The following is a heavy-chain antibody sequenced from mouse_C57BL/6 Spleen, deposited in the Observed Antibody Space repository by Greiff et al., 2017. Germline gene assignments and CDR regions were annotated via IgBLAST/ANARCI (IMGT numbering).Heavy chain of an antibody. J-gene: IGHJ4*01. CDR3: ARRRDYYGSSYVAMDY. CDR2: INPNNGGT. CDR1: GYTFTDYY. D-gene: IGHD1-1*01. V-gene: IGHV1-26*01. Sequence: EVQLQQSGPELVKPGASVKISCKASGYTFTDYYLNWVKQSHGKSLEWIGDINPNNGGTSYNQKFKGKATLTVDKSSSTAYMELRSLTSEDSAVYYCARRRDYYGSSYVAMDYWGQGTSVTVSS.